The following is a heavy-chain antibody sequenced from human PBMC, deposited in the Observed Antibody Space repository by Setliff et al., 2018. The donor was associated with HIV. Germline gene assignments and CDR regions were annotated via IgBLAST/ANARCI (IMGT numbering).Heavy chain of an antibody. D-gene: IGHD2-2*01. CDR3: AREPDSTPYDY. V-gene: IGHV4-39*07. CDR1: GGSISSSSYY. Sequence: SETLSLTCTVSGGSISSSSYYWGWIRQPPGKGLEWIGSFYYSGKTYYNPSLKSRVTISVDASRDQFSLKLNSVTAADTAVYYCAREPDSTPYDYWGQGTLVTVLL. CDR2: FYYSGKT. J-gene: IGHJ4*02.